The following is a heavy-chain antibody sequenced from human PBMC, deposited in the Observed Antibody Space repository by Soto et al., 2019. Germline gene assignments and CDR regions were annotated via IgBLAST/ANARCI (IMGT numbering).Heavy chain of an antibody. CDR3: VRLIGNSWLDF. V-gene: IGHV4-59*12. J-gene: IGHJ5*01. Sequence: SETLSLTCTVSGGSISSYYWSWIRQPPGKGLEWIGHIYYSGSTNYNPSLKSRVTISVDTSKNQFSLKLSSVTPEDTAVYYCVRLIGNSWLDFWGQGTLVTVSS. D-gene: IGHD1-26*01. CDR2: IYYSGST. CDR1: GGSISSYY.